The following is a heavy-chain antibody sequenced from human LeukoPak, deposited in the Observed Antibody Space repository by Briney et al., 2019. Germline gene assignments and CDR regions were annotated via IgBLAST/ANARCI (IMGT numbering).Heavy chain of an antibody. V-gene: IGHV4-59*01. CDR3: AGLWFGEFYISY. D-gene: IGHD3-10*01. J-gene: IGHJ4*02. CDR1: GGSISSYY. Sequence: SETLSLTCTVSGGSISSYYWSWIRQPPGKGLEWIGYICYSGSTNYNPSLKSRVTISVDTSKNQFSLKLSSVTAADTAVYYCAGLWFGEFYISYWGQGTLVTFSS. CDR2: ICYSGST.